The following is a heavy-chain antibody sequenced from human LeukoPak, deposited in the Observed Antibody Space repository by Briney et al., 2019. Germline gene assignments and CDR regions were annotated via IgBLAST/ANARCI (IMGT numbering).Heavy chain of an antibody. D-gene: IGHD5-12*01. CDR1: GFTFDDYG. V-gene: IGHV3-15*01. CDR3: TTWIWVDSFMDV. Sequence: GGSLRLSCAASGFTFDDYGMSWVRQAPGKGLAWVGHIKSKGDGETTEYDAPVKGRFTISRDDSKNTLNLQMNSLKIEDTAVYYCTTWIWVDSFMDVWGKGTTVTVSS. CDR2: IKSKGDGETT. J-gene: IGHJ6*03.